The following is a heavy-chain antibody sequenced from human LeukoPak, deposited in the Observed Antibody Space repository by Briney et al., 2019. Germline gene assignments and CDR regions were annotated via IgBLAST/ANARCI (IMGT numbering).Heavy chain of an antibody. D-gene: IGHD3-9*01. CDR1: GGSIGSYY. Sequence: SETLSLTCTVSGGSIGSYYWSWIRQPPGKGLEWIGFIYYSGSTNYNPSLKSRVTVSVDTSKNQFSPKLSSVTGTDTAVYYCATSALGLYYYDSRGHSRGSGAYDIWGQGTMVAVS. V-gene: IGHV4-59*08. CDR3: ATSALGLYYYDSRGHSRGSGAYDI. J-gene: IGHJ3*02. CDR2: IYYSGST.